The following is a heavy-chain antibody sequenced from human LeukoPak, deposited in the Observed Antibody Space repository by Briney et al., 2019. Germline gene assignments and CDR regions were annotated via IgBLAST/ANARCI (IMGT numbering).Heavy chain of an antibody. CDR3: AKDSLPSYSSSSETYFDY. J-gene: IGHJ4*02. V-gene: IGHV3-23*01. D-gene: IGHD6-13*01. CDR2: ISGSGGST. CDR1: GFTFSSYA. Sequence: GGSLRLSCAASGFTFSSYAMSWVRQAPGKGLEWVSAISGSGGSTYYADSVKGRFTISRDNSKNTLYLQMNSLRAEDTAVYYCAKDSLPSYSSSSETYFDYWGQGTLVTVSS.